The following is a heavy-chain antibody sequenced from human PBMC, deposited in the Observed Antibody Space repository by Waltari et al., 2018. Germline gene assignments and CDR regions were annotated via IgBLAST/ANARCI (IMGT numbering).Heavy chain of an antibody. V-gene: IGHV2-26*04. CDR1: GFSLSNARLG. CDR2: IFSNDEK. CDR3: AWSGSSADPYYFDY. J-gene: IGHJ4*02. Sequence: QVTLKESGPVLVQPTETLTLTCTVSGFSLSNARLGVSWIRQPPGKALEWLAHIFSNDEKSYSTSLKSRLTISKDTSKSQVVLTMTNMDPVDTATYYCAWSGSSADPYYFDYWGQGTLVTVSS. D-gene: IGHD1-26*01.